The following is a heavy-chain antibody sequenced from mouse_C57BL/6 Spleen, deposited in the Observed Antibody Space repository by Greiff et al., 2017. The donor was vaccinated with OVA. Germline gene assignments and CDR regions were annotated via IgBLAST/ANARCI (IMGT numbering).Heavy chain of an antibody. CDR1: GFTFSDYG. J-gene: IGHJ2*01. CDR2: ISSGSSTI. Sequence: EVKLMESGGGLVKPGGSLKLSCAASGFTFSDYGMHWVRQAPEKGLEWVAYISSGSSTIYYADTVKGRFTISRDNAKNTLFLQMTSLRSEDTAMYYCAKNYDYDDGRPYFDYWGQGTTLTVSS. CDR3: AKNYDYDDGRPYFDY. V-gene: IGHV5-17*01. D-gene: IGHD2-4*01.